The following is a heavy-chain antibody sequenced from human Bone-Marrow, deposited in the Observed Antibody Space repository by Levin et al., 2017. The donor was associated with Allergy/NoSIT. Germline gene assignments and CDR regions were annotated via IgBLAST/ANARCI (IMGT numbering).Heavy chain of an antibody. J-gene: IGHJ4*02. CDR2: IYYSGST. Sequence: SETLSLTCTVSGGSISSYYWSWIRQPPGKGLEWIGYIYYSGSTNYNPSLKSRVTISVDTSKNQFSLKLSSVTAADTAVYYCARGGRTGTTFDYWGQGTLVTVSS. V-gene: IGHV4-59*01. CDR1: GGSISSYY. D-gene: IGHD1-7*01. CDR3: ARGGRTGTTFDY.